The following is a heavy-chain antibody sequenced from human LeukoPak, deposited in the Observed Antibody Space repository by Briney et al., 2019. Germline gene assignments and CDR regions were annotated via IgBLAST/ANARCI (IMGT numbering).Heavy chain of an antibody. D-gene: IGHD6-13*01. CDR3: ARGRAGMDY. CDR1: GGSISSDY. Sequence: SETLSLTCTVSGGSISSDYWSWIRQPPGKGLEWIGYIYYSGSANYTPALKSRVTISVDTSKNQFSLKLSSVTAADTAVYYCARGRAGMDYWGQGTLVTVSS. V-gene: IGHV4-59*01. CDR2: IYYSGSA. J-gene: IGHJ4*02.